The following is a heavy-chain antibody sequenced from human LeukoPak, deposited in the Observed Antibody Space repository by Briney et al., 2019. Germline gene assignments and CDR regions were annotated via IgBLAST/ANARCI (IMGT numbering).Heavy chain of an antibody. CDR2: ICGDGVST. V-gene: IGHV3-43*02. Sequence: GGSLRLSCVASGLPIADFAMHWVRRAPGKGLEWVSLICGDGVSTFYADSVKGRFSISRDNSKNSLYLEMNSLRTEDAAMYYCAKESGKFDYWGQGTLVAVSS. CDR1: GLPIADFA. CDR3: AKESGKFDY. J-gene: IGHJ4*02.